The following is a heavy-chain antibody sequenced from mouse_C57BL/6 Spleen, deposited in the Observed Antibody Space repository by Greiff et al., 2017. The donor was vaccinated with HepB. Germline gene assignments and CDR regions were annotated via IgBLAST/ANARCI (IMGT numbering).Heavy chain of an antibody. V-gene: IGHV5-17*01. CDR1: GFTFSDYG. J-gene: IGHJ1*03. CDR3: ARPRYYGSSYGYFDV. D-gene: IGHD1-1*01. Sequence: EVQLVESGGGLVKPGGSLKLSCAASGFTFSDYGMHWVRQAPEKGLEWVAYISSGSSTIYYADTVKGRFTISRDNAKNTLFLQMTSLRSEDTAMYYCARPRYYGSSYGYFDVWGTGTTVTVSS. CDR2: ISSGSSTI.